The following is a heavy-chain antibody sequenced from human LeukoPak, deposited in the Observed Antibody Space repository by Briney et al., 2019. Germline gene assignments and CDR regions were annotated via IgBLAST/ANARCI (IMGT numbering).Heavy chain of an antibody. J-gene: IGHJ4*02. Sequence: GGSLRLSCAASGFAFSAYGMHWVRQAPGKGLEWVAVLSYDGTNGYYAGSVKGRLTISRDNSKNTLDLQMNSLRAEDTAVYYCAKGLKSGWYGQSLDLWGQGTLVTVSS. V-gene: IGHV3-30*18. D-gene: IGHD6-19*01. CDR1: GFAFSAYG. CDR3: AKGLKSGWYGQSLDL. CDR2: LSYDGTNG.